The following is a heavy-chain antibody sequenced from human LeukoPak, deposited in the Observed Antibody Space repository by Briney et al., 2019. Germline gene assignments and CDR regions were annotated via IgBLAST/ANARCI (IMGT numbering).Heavy chain of an antibody. CDR3: ERYYDSSGKGTDY. D-gene: IGHD3-22*01. J-gene: IGHJ4*02. CDR2: ISAYNGNT. V-gene: IGHV1-18*01. Sequence: ASVKVSCKASGYTFTIYVISWVRQAPGQGLEWMGWISAYNGNTNYAQKLQGRVTMTTDTSTSTPYMELRSMRCDDTDVYYCERYYDSSGKGTDYWGQGTLVTVSS. CDR1: GYTFTIYV.